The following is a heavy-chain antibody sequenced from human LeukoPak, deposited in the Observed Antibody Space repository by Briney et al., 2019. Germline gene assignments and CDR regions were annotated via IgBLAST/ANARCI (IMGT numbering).Heavy chain of an antibody. J-gene: IGHJ4*02. V-gene: IGHV3-48*03. Sequence: GGSLRLSCAASGFTFSNYEMHWVRQAPGKGLEWVSYISSSGSDIYYADSVKGRFTISRDNAKNSLYLHMNSLRAEDTAVYYCARVEASGYDYGAFDYWGQGTLVTVSS. CDR2: ISSSGSDI. D-gene: IGHD5-12*01. CDR1: GFTFSNYE. CDR3: ARVEASGYDYGAFDY.